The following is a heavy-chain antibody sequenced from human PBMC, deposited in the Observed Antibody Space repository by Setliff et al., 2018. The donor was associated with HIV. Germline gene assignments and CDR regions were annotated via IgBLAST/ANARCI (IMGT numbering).Heavy chain of an antibody. D-gene: IGHD3-22*01. J-gene: IGHJ1*01. Sequence: PSETLSLTCTVSGGSISSSTYYWGWIRQPPGKGLEWIGYTYYDGKTDYNPSLKSRGTISVDTSKNQFSLKLTSVTAADTAVYYCARGADASGYFYREYFQHWGQGTLVTVSS. CDR1: GGSISSSTYY. V-gene: IGHV4-61*05. CDR3: ARGADASGYFYREYFQH. CDR2: TYYDGKT.